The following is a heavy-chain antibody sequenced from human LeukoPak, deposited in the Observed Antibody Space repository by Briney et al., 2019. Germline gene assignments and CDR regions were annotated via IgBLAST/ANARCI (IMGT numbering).Heavy chain of an antibody. CDR2: INHSGSN. CDR1: GGSFSGYY. Sequence: KPSETLSLTCAVYGGSFSGYYWSWIRQPPGKGLEWIGEINHSGSNNYNASLKRRVIISVDTSKNQFSLKLSSVTAADTAVYYCARGSRYYYGSGSSPHDYWGQGTLVTVSS. J-gene: IGHJ4*02. V-gene: IGHV4-34*01. CDR3: ARGSRYYYGSGSSPHDY. D-gene: IGHD3-10*01.